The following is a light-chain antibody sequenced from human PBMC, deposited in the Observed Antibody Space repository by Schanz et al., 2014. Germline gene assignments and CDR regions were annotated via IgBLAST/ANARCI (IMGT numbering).Light chain of an antibody. CDR2: DAS. V-gene: IGKV3-11*01. CDR3: QQLNSYPRT. J-gene: IGKJ2*01. CDR1: QSVSSY. Sequence: EIVLPQSPATLSLSPGERATLSCRASQSVSSYLAWYQQKPGQAPRLLIYDASNRATGIPARFSGSGSGTDFTLTISSLEPEDFATYYCQQLNSYPRTFGQGTKLEIK.